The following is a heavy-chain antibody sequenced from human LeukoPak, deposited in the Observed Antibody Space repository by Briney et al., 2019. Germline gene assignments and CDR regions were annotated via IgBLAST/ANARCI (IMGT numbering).Heavy chain of an antibody. J-gene: IGHJ4*02. Sequence: ASVKVSCKASGYTFTSYYMHWERQAPGQGLEWMGIINPSGGSTSYAQKFQGRVTMTRDTSTSTVYMELSSLRSEDTAVYYCARESYDILTGYWGFDYWGQGTLVTVSS. CDR3: ARESYDILTGYWGFDY. D-gene: IGHD3-9*01. V-gene: IGHV1-46*01. CDR1: GYTFTSYY. CDR2: INPSGGST.